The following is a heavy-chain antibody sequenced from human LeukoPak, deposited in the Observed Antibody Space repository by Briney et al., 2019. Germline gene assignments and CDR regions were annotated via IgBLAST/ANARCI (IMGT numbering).Heavy chain of an antibody. CDR2: ISSNGGST. CDR3: VKGRGFLYYFDY. D-gene: IGHD2/OR15-2a*01. CDR1: GFTVSSYA. J-gene: IGHJ4*02. V-gene: IGHV3-64D*06. Sequence: GGSLRLSCSASGFTVSSYAMHWVRQAPGKGLEYVSAISSNGGSTYYADSLKGTFTISRDNSKNTLYLQMSSLRAEDTAVYYCVKGRGFLYYFDYWGQGNRTTVSS.